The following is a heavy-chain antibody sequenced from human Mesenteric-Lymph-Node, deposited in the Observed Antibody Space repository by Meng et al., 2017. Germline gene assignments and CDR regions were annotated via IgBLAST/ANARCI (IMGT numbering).Heavy chain of an antibody. Sequence: GESLKISCAASGFTFENYAMSWVRQAPGKGLEWVSAISGDAVSTYYADSVKDRFTISRDNSKNTLYLQMNSLRAEDTAVYYCAKDVALMIVVVNDAFDIWGQGTMVTVSS. V-gene: IGHV3-23*01. CDR1: GFTFENYA. CDR2: ISGDAVST. D-gene: IGHD3-22*01. J-gene: IGHJ3*02. CDR3: AKDVALMIVVVNDAFDI.